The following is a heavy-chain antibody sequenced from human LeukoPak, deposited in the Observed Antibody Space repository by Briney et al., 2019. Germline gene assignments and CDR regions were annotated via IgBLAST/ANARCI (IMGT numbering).Heavy chain of an antibody. D-gene: IGHD1-26*01. CDR3: AGGSGSYWDYFDY. CDR1: GGSISSGSYY. CDR2: IYTSGST. J-gene: IGHJ4*02. Sequence: SETLSLNCTVSGGSISSGSYYWSWIRQPAGKGLEWIGRIYTSGSTNYNPSLKSRVTISVDTSKNQFSLKLSSVTAADTAVYYCAGGSGSYWDYFDYWGQGTLVTVSS. V-gene: IGHV4-61*02.